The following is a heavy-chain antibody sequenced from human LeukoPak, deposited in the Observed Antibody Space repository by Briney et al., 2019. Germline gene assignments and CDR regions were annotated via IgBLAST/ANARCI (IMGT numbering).Heavy chain of an antibody. D-gene: IGHD2-21*02. CDR2: IIPIFGTA. V-gene: IGHV1-69*06. CDR3: ARVVKYCGGDCFIFDY. J-gene: IGHJ4*02. CDR1: GGTFSSYA. Sequence: SVKVSCKASGGTFSSYAISWVRQAPGQGLEWMGRIIPIFGTANYAQKFQGRVTITADKSTSTGYMELSSLRSEDTAVYYCARVVKYCGGDCFIFDYWGQGTLVTVSS.